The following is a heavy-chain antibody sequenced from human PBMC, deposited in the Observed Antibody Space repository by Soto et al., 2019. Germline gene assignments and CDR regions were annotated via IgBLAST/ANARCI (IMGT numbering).Heavy chain of an antibody. J-gene: IGHJ4*02. CDR2: ISWDGGST. CDR3: AKEAGAAAALPYYFDY. CDR1: GFTFDDYT. V-gene: IGHV3-43*01. D-gene: IGHD6-13*01. Sequence: GGSLRLSCAASGFTFDDYTMHWVRQAPGKGLEWVSLISWDGGSTYYADSVKGRFTISRDNSKNSLYLQMNSLRTEDTALYYCAKEAGAAAALPYYFDYWGQGTLVTVSS.